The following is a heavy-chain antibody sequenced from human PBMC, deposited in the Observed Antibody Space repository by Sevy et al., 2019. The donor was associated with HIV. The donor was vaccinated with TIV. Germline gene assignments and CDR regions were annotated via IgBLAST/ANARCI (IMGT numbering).Heavy chain of an antibody. V-gene: IGHV4-59*01. CDR2: IYYSGST. J-gene: IGHJ3*02. Sequence: SETLSLTCTVSGGSISSYYWSWIRQPPGKGLEWIGYIYYSGSTNYNPSLKSRVTISVDTSKNQFSLKLSSVTAADTAMYYCAREWGPFTFGGVKPAAGAFDIWGQGTMVTVSS. CDR3: AREWGPFTFGGVKPAAGAFDI. D-gene: IGHD3-16*01. CDR1: GGSISSYY.